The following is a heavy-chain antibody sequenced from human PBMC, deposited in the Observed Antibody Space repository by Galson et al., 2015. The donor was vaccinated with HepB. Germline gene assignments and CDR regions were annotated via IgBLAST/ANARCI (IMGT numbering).Heavy chain of an antibody. V-gene: IGHV3-30*04. CDR3: ARGVTDWFDP. Sequence: LRLSCAASGFTFSSYAMHWVRQAPGKGLEWVAVISYDGSNKYYADSVKGRFTISRDNSKNTLYLQMNSLRAEDTAVYYCARGVTDWFDPWGQGTLVTVSS. CDR2: ISYDGSNK. D-gene: IGHD5-18*01. CDR1: GFTFSSYA. J-gene: IGHJ5*02.